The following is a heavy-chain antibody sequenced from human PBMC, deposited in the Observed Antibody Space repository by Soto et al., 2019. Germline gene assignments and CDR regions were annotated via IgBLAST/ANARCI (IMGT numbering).Heavy chain of an antibody. V-gene: IGHV3-53*02. Sequence: EVQLVETGGGLIQPGGSLRLSCAASGFTVSSNYMSWVRQAPGKGLEWVSVIYSGGSTYYADSVKGRFTISRDNSKNTLYLQMNSLRAEDTAVYYCARDRCGVKYFDYWGQGTLVTVSS. CDR2: IYSGGST. D-gene: IGHD3-10*01. CDR1: GFTVSSNY. CDR3: ARDRCGVKYFDY. J-gene: IGHJ4*02.